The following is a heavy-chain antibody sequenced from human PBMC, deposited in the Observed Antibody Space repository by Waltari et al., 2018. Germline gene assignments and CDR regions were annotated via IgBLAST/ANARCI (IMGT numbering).Heavy chain of an antibody. J-gene: IGHJ4*02. Sequence: QVQLVESGGGVVQPGRSLRLSCAASGFTFSSYGLHSVRQAPGKGLEWVAVIWYDGSNKYYADSVKGRFTISRDNSKNTLYLQMNSLRAEDTAVYYCARDGEPYGSGIGYWGQGTLVTVSS. CDR2: IWYDGSNK. V-gene: IGHV3-33*01. CDR1: GFTFSSYG. D-gene: IGHD3-10*01. CDR3: ARDGEPYGSGIGY.